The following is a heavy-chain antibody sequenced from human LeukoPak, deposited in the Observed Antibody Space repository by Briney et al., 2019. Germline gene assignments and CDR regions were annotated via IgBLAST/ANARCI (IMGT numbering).Heavy chain of an antibody. V-gene: IGHV1-2*02. CDR2: IHPNSGVT. J-gene: IGHJ4*02. D-gene: IGHD6-19*01. CDR1: GYSFTDYY. CDR3: ARNGIAVAGYDY. Sequence: ASVKVSCKASGYSFTDYYIHWVRQAPGQGLEWMAWIHPNSGVTNYALKFQGRVTMTRDTSISTAYMELSRLRSDDTAVYYCARNGIAVAGYDYWGQGTLVTVSS.